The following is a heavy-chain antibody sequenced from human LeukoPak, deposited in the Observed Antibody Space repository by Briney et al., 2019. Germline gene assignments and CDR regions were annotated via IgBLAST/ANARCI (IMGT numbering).Heavy chain of an antibody. V-gene: IGHV4-34*01. CDR3: ARRVGTMVRGVIITYNFDY. J-gene: IGHJ4*02. CDR2: INHSGST. D-gene: IGHD3-10*01. Sequence: SETLSLTCAVYGGSFSGYYWSWIRQPPGKGLEWIGEINHSGSTNYNPSLKRRVTISVDTSKNQFSLKLSSVTAADTAVYYCARRVGTMVRGVIITYNFDYWGQGTLVTVSS. CDR1: GGSFSGYY.